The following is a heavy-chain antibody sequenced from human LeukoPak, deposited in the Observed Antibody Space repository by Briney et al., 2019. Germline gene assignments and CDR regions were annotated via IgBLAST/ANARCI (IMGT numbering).Heavy chain of an antibody. CDR2: ISYDGRSK. CDR1: GFTFSSYG. D-gene: IGHD5-18*01. Sequence: GGSLRLSCAASGFTFSSYGMHRVRQAPGKGLEWVAVISYDGRSKYYADSVKGRFTISRDNSKSTLNLQMNSLRAEDTAVYYCARERTVMVSREFDYWGQGTLVIVSS. J-gene: IGHJ4*02. CDR3: ARERTVMVSREFDY. V-gene: IGHV3-30*03.